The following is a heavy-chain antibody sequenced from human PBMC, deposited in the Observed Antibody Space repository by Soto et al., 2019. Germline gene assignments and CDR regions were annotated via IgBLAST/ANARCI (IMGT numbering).Heavy chain of an antibody. CDR1: GGTFSSYA. J-gene: IGHJ4*02. V-gene: IGHV1-69*13. CDR2: VIPIFGTA. Sequence: SLKGYCKASGGTFSSYAISWVRQATGQGLEWMGGVIPIFGTANYAQKFQGRVTITADESTSTAYMELSSLRSEDTAVYYCARGSYYYDSSGYQYYFDYWGQGTLVTVSS. CDR3: ARGSYYYDSSGYQYYFDY. D-gene: IGHD3-22*01.